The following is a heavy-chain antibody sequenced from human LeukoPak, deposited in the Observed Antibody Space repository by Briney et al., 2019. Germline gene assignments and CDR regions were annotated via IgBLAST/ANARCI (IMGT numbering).Heavy chain of an antibody. J-gene: IGHJ4*02. Sequence: SETLSLTCAVYGGSFSGYYWSWIRQPPGKGLEWIGEINHSGSTNYNPSLKSRVTISVDTSKNQFSLKLSSVTAADTAVYYCARPSNYYGSCINYWGQGTLVTVSS. D-gene: IGHD3-10*01. V-gene: IGHV4-34*01. CDR2: INHSGST. CDR1: GGSFSGYY. CDR3: ARPSNYYGSCINY.